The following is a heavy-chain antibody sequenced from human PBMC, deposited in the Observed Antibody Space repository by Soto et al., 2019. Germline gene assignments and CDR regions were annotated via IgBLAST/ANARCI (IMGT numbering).Heavy chain of an antibody. V-gene: IGHV4-4*02. J-gene: IGHJ3*02. CDR2: IFHSETT. D-gene: IGHD6-19*01. CDR1: GASVSSDNW. CDR3: AKNGWYSADI. Sequence: QMRLQESGPGLVKPSGTLSLACAVSGASVSSDNWWSWVRQPPGKGLEWIGEIFHSETTNYNPSLKSRATISVDKSKNQFSLTLTSVTAADTAVYYCAKNGWYSADIWGLGTMVTVSS.